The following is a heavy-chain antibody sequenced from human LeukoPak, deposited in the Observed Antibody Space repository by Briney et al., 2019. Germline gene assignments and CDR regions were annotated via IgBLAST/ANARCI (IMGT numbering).Heavy chain of an antibody. CDR2: ISYDGSNK. CDR3: ARDAVVVPAAIAGATTIFDY. D-gene: IGHD2-2*01. Sequence: GRSLRLSCAASGFTFSSYGMHWVRQAPGKGLEWVAVISYDGSNKYYADSVKGRLTISRDNSKNTLYLQMNSLRSDDTAVYYCARDAVVVPAAIAGATTIFDYWGQGTLVTVSS. V-gene: IGHV3-30*03. J-gene: IGHJ4*02. CDR1: GFTFSSYG.